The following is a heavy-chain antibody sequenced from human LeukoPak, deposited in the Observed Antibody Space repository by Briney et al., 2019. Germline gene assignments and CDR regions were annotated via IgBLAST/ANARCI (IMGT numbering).Heavy chain of an antibody. J-gene: IGHJ4*02. CDR2: ISYDGSNK. D-gene: IGHD6-19*01. CDR1: GFTFSNAW. V-gene: IGHV3-30*03. Sequence: GGSLRLSCAASGFTFSNAWMSWVRQAPGKGLEWVAVISYDGSNKYYADSVKGRFTISRDNSKNTLYLQMNTLRAKDTAVYYCARPYNSGWYGDLDYWGQGTLVTVSS. CDR3: ARPYNSGWYGDLDY.